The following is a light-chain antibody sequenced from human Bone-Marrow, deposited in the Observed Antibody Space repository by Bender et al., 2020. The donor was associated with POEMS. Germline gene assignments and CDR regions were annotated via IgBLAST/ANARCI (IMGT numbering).Light chain of an antibody. CDR2: EVT. Sequence: QSALTQPRSVSGSPGQSVTMSCTGTSSDVGVHNSVSWYQHLPGKAPKVMIYEVTERPSGVPDRFSGSKSGNTASLTISGLQTEDEADYYCCLIAGSLVVFGGGTQLTVL. CDR1: SSDVGVHNS. J-gene: IGLJ2*01. V-gene: IGLV2-11*01. CDR3: CLIAGSLVV.